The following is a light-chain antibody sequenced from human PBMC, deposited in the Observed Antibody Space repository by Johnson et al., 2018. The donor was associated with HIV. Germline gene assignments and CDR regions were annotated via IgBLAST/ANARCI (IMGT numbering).Light chain of an antibody. CDR3: GTWDSSLSAFYV. CDR2: DNN. V-gene: IGLV1-51*01. CDR1: SSNIGINY. Sequence: QSVLTQPPSVSAAPGQKVTISCSGSSSNIGINYVSWYQQLPGTAPKLLIYDNNKRPSGIPDRFSGSKSGTSATLGITGLQTGDEADYYCGTWDSSLSAFYVFGTGTQVTVL. J-gene: IGLJ1*01.